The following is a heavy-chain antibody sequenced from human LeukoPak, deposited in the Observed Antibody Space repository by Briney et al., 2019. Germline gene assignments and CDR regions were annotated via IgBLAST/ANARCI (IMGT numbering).Heavy chain of an antibody. CDR1: GFTLEDYG. J-gene: IGHJ4*02. V-gene: IGHV3-9*01. Sequence: GRSLRLSCEASGFTLEDYGIHWVRQVPGKGLEWVSGVTWSSRSKKYADSVRGRFSISRDDANNSLFLQMNSLRAEDTALYYCAKDTHGSGYFDYWGQGTLVTVSS. CDR3: AKDTHGSGYFDY. CDR2: VTWSSRSK.